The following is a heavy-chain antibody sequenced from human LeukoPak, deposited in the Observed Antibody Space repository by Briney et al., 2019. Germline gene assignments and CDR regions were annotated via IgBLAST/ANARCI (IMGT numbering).Heavy chain of an antibody. CDR2: IYYSGST. CDR3: ARIGGNSGD. V-gene: IGHV4-59*01. Sequence: SETLSLTCTVPGGSISSYYWSWIRQPPGKGLEWIGYIYYSGSTNYNPSLKSRVTISVDTSKNQFSLKLSSVTAADTAVYYCARIGGNSGDWGQGTLVTVSS. J-gene: IGHJ4*02. D-gene: IGHD4-23*01. CDR1: GGSISSYY.